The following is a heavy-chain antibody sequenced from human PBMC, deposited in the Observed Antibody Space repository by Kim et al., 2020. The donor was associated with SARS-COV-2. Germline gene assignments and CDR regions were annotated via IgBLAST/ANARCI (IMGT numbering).Heavy chain of an antibody. D-gene: IGHD2-21*02. J-gene: IGHJ4*02. CDR1: GGSISSYY. CDR3: AGFVVVTATFDY. V-gene: IGHV4-59*01. Sequence: SETLSLTCTVSGGSISSYYWSWIRQPPGKGLEWIGYIYYSGSTNYNPSLKSRVTISVDTSKNQFSLQLSSVTAADTAAYYCAGFVVVTATFDYWGQGTLGTVSS. CDR2: IYYSGST.